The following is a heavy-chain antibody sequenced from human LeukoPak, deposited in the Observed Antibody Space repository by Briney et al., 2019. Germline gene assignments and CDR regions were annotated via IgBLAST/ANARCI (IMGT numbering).Heavy chain of an antibody. Sequence: ASVKVSCKASGGTFSSYAISWVRQAPGQGLEWMGGIIPIFGTANYAQKFQGRVTITADESTSTAYMQLSSLRSEDTAVYYCARGAGDFWSSYSFDYWGQGTLATVSS. J-gene: IGHJ4*02. CDR2: IIPIFGTA. CDR3: ARGAGDFWSSYSFDY. V-gene: IGHV1-69*13. D-gene: IGHD3-3*01. CDR1: GGTFSSYA.